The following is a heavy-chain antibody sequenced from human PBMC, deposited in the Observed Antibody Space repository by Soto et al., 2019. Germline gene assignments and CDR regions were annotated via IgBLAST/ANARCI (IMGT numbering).Heavy chain of an antibody. D-gene: IGHD3-10*01. CDR1: GGAFSGYY. V-gene: IGHV4-34*09. J-gene: IGHJ4*02. CDR3: ARGHYGFSTM. CDR2: IYYSGST. Sequence: ASETLSLTCAVYGGAFSGYYWTWVRQHPGKGLEWIGDIYYSGSTYYNPSLKSRVTISVDTSKNQFSLKLSSVTAADTAVYYCARGHYGFSTMWGQGTLVTVSS.